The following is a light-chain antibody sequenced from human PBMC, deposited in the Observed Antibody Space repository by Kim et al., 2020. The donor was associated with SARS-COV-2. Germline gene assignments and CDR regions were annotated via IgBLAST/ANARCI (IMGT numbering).Light chain of an antibody. CDR2: GAS. CDR3: QQYTTSPPAYT. Sequence: PRERATLSCRASQSISSEFLAGYQQISGQPPRLLIFGASNRAAGTPDRFSGGGSGTDFTLTITRLEPADSAVYYCQQYTTSPPAYTFGQGTKLEI. J-gene: IGKJ2*01. V-gene: IGKV3-20*01. CDR1: QSISSEF.